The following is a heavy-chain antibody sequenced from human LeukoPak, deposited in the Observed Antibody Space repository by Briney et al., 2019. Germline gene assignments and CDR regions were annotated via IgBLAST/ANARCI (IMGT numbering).Heavy chain of an antibody. CDR1: GGTFSSYA. CDR3: LVGATAFSAFDI. CDR2: IIPIFGTA. Sequence: GASVKVSCKASGGTFSSYAISWVRQAPGQRLEWIGGIIPIFGTANYAQKFQGRVTITADESTSTAYMELSSLRSEDTAVYYCLVGATAFSAFDIWGQGTMVSVSS. D-gene: IGHD1-26*01. V-gene: IGHV1-69*13. J-gene: IGHJ3*02.